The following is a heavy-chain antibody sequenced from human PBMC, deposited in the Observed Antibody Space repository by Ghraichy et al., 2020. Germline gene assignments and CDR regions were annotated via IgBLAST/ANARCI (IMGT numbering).Heavy chain of an antibody. CDR2: IRGSGSST. Sequence: LSLTCAASGFTFSSYAMSWVRQAPGKGLEWVSAIRGSGSSTYYTDSVKGRFTISRDNSKNTLYLQMNSLRAEDTAVYYCAKYRDYSDSSGYYFNAFDIWGQGTMVTVSS. V-gene: IGHV3-23*01. D-gene: IGHD3-22*01. CDR3: AKYRDYSDSSGYYFNAFDI. CDR1: GFTFSSYA. J-gene: IGHJ3*02.